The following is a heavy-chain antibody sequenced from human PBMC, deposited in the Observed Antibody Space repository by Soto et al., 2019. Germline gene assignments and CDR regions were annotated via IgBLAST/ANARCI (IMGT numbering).Heavy chain of an antibody. J-gene: IGHJ6*02. CDR1: GFTFSSYA. CDR3: AREDYQDGMDV. D-gene: IGHD3-10*01. CDR2: ISYDGSNK. Sequence: GGSLRLSCAASGFTFSSYAMHWVRQAPGKGLEWVAVISYDGSNKYYADSVKGRFTISRDNSKNTLYLQMNSLRAEDTAVYYCAREDYQDGMDVWGHGTTVTCSS. V-gene: IGHV3-30-3*01.